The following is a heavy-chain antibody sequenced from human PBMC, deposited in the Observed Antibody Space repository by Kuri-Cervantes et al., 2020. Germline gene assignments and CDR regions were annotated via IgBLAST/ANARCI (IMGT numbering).Heavy chain of an antibody. Sequence: ASVKVSCKASGYTFTYRYLHWVRQAPGQALEWMGWMNPNSGNTGYAQKFQGRVTMTRNTSISTAYMELSSLRSEDTAVYYCARLPLSSSSWYRRPQNNWFDPWGQGTLVTVSS. D-gene: IGHD6-13*01. CDR3: ARLPLSSSSWYRRPQNNWFDP. J-gene: IGHJ5*02. V-gene: IGHV1-8*02. CDR1: GYTFTYRY. CDR2: MNPNSGNT.